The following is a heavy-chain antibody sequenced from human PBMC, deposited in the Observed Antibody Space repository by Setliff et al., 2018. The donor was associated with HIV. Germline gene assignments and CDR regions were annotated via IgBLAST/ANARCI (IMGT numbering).Heavy chain of an antibody. J-gene: IGHJ4*02. CDR1: GYTLSELS. CDR3: ARGRITMVRGVIRGGYYFDY. V-gene: IGHV1-24*01. Sequence: ASVKVSCKVSGYTLSELSMHWVRQAPGEGLEWMGGFDPEDGETIYAEKFQGRVTMTEDTATETAYMELSSLRSEDTAVYYCARGRITMVRGVIRGGYYFDYWGQGTLVTVSS. D-gene: IGHD3-10*01. CDR2: FDPEDGET.